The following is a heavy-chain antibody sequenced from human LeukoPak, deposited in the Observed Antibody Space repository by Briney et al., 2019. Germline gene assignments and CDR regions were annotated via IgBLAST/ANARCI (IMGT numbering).Heavy chain of an antibody. D-gene: IGHD4-17*01. CDR1: GFTFSSYG. J-gene: IGHJ4*02. Sequence: GGSLRLSCAASGFTFSSYGMHWVRQAPGKGLEWVAVIWYDGSNKYYADSVKGRFTISRDNSKNTLYLQMNSLRAEDTAVYYCARDLSDSGDARGPFGYWGQGTLVTVSS. V-gene: IGHV3-33*01. CDR3: ARDLSDSGDARGPFGY. CDR2: IWYDGSNK.